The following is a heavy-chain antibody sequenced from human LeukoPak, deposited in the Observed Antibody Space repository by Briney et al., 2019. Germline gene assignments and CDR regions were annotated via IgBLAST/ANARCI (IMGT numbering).Heavy chain of an antibody. V-gene: IGHV4-31*03. D-gene: IGHD3-10*02. CDR1: GGSISSGGYY. CDR2: IYYSGST. Sequence: SETLSLTCTVSGGSISSGGYYWSWIRQHPGKGLEWIGCIYYSGSTYYNPSLKSRVTISVDTSKNQFSLKLSSVTAADTAVYYCARAMLAAHFDLWGRGTLVTVSS. CDR3: ARAMLAAHFDL. J-gene: IGHJ2*01.